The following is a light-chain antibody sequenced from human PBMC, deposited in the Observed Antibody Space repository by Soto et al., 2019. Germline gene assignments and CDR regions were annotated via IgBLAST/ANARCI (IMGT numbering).Light chain of an antibody. CDR3: HQRNQ. J-gene: IGKJ5*01. CDR2: DST. CDR1: ETIRNL. Sequence: TQSPATLSLSPGERATLSCRASETIRNLLAWYQQRPGQAPRLLIYDSTNRAAGIPARVSGSRSGTDFTLTISSVEPEDFAMYYCHQRNQFGQGTRLEIK. V-gene: IGKV3-11*01.